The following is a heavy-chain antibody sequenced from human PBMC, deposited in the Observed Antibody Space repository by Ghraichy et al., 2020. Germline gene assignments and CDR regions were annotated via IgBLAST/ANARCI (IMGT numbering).Heavy chain of an antibody. CDR1: GFTFSSYA. CDR3: AKESVIVVGGFDY. D-gene: IGHD3-22*01. Sequence: GGSLRLSCAVTGFTFSSYAMSWVRQAPGKGLEWVSGIGGSGDTTYYADSVKGRFTLSRDKSKNTMYLQMSSLRAEDTAVYYCAKESVIVVGGFDYWGRGSLVTVSS. J-gene: IGHJ4*02. V-gene: IGHV3-23*01. CDR2: IGGSGDTT.